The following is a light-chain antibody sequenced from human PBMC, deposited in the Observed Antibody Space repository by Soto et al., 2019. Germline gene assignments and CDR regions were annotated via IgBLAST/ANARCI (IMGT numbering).Light chain of an antibody. CDR1: QSISSW. CDR2: KAS. V-gene: IGKV1-5*03. CDR3: KQYNSYPLT. J-gene: IGKJ1*01. Sequence: DIQMTQSPSTLSASVGDRVTITCRASQSISSWLAWYQQKPGKAPKVLIYKASSLDSGVPSRFSGSGSGTEFTLTISSLQPDDLATYYCKQYNSYPLTFGQGTKVEIK.